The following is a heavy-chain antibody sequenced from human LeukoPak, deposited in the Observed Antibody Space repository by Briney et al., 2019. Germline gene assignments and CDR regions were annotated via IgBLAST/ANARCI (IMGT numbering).Heavy chain of an antibody. V-gene: IGHV3-21*01. D-gene: IGHD2-2*01. J-gene: IGHJ4*02. CDR3: ARSLRLFSTSAALGY. CDR1: GFTFSDYS. Sequence: GGSLRLSCGSSGFTFSDYSINWVRQAPGKGLDWVSSISSSGGYIYYADSVKGRFTISRDNAKHSVSLQMNNLGAEDTAVYYCARSLRLFSTSAALGYWGQGALVTVSS. CDR2: ISSSGGYI.